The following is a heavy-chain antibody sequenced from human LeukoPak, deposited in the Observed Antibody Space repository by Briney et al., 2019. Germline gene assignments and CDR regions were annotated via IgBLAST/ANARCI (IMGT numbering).Heavy chain of an antibody. CDR2: VNPNSGGT. Sequence: ASVTVSFTASAYTFTVYYMHWVRQAPGQGLEWMGWVNPNSGGTRYAQRFQDRVTMTRDTSITTAYMELSRLRSDDTAVYFCARGRLEAAATDDYWGQGTLVTVSS. J-gene: IGHJ4*02. CDR3: ARGRLEAAATDDY. D-gene: IGHD6-13*01. CDR1: AYTFTVYY. V-gene: IGHV1-2*02.